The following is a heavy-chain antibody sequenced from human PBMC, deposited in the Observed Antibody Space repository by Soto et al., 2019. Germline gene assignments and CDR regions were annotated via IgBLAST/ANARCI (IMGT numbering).Heavy chain of an antibody. V-gene: IGHV4-59*01. Sequence: QVQLQESGPGLVKPSETLSLTCTVSGGSISSYYWSWIRQPPGKGLEWIGYIYYSGSTNYNPSLKSRVTISVDPSKNQFYLKLSSVTAADTAVYYCARSWGYYFDYWGQGPLVTVSS. D-gene: IGHD3-16*01. CDR1: GGSISSYY. J-gene: IGHJ4*02. CDR3: ARSWGYYFDY. CDR2: IYYSGST.